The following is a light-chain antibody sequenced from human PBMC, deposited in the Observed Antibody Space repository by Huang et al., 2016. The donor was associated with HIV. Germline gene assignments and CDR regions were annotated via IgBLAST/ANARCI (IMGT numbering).Light chain of an antibody. J-gene: IGKJ4*01. V-gene: IGKV3-15*01. CDR1: RSVSSN. CDR3: HQYNNWLLS. Sequence: IVMTQSPATLSVSPGERVTLPCRAHRSVSSNLAWYQQRPGPAPRLLISGSSTRAPGIPARFSGSGSGTDFSLTISSLQSEDFALYYCHQYNNWLLSFGGGTRVDI. CDR2: GSS.